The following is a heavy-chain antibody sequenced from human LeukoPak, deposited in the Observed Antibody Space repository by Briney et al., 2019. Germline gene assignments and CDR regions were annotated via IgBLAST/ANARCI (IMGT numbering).Heavy chain of an antibody. CDR1: GGSFSGYY. CDR2: INHSGST. D-gene: IGHD3-10*01. J-gene: IGHJ4*02. Sequence: PSETLSLTCAVYGGSFSGYYWSWIRQPPGKGLEWIGEINHSGSTNYNPSLKSRVTISVDTSKNQFSLKLSSVTAADTAVYYCARSSVPSDYWGQGTLVTVSS. V-gene: IGHV4-34*01. CDR3: ARSSVPSDY.